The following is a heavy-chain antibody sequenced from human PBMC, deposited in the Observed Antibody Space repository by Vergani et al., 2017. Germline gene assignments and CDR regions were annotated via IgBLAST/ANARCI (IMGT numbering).Heavy chain of an antibody. D-gene: IGHD5-12*01. CDR1: GGSISSSSYY. J-gene: IGHJ5*02. Sequence: QLQLQESGPGLVKPSETLSLTCTVSGGSISSSSYYWGWIRQPPGKGLEWIGRIYTSGTTNYNPSLKSRVTISVDTSKNQFSLKLSSVTAADTAVYYCARGFRGVGGYAGWDWFDPWGQGTLVTVSS. V-gene: IGHV4-39*07. CDR3: ARGFRGVGGYAGWDWFDP. CDR2: IYTSGTT.